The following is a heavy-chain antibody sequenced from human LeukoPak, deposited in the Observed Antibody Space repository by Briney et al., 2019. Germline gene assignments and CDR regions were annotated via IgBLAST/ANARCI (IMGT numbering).Heavy chain of an antibody. CDR1: GFTVSSNY. V-gene: IGHV3-53*01. CDR2: IYSGGST. J-gene: IGHJ6*03. Sequence: GGSLRLSCAASGFTVSSNYMSWVRQAPGKGLEWVSVIYSGGSTYYADSVKGRFTISRDNAKNSLYLQMNSLRAEDTAVYYCARANVLLWFGELLPQPSYYYYYMDVWGKGTTVTISS. CDR3: ARANVLLWFGELLPQPSYYYYYMDV. D-gene: IGHD3-10*01.